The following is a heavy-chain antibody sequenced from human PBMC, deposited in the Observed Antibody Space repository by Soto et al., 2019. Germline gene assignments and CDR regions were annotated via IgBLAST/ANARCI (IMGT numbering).Heavy chain of an antibody. D-gene: IGHD3-22*01. CDR1: GGSISSSSYY. CDR3: ARRTDYYASSGTFDY. J-gene: IGHJ4*02. CDR2: IYYSGST. V-gene: IGHV4-39*07. Sequence: SETLSLTCTVSGGSISSSSYYWGWIRQPPGKGLECIGSIYYSGSTYYNPSLKSRVTISVDTSKNKFSLKLSSVTAADTAVYYCARRTDYYASSGTFDYWGQGTLVTVSS.